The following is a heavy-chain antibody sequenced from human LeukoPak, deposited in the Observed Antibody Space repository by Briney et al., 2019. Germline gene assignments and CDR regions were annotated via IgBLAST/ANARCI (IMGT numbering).Heavy chain of an antibody. D-gene: IGHD6-19*01. J-gene: IGHJ4*02. CDR1: GGSISNYY. V-gene: IGHV4-59*01. CDR3: ARSPSALYTSGWYYFDY. Sequence: SETLSLTCTVSGGSISNYYWSWIRQPPGKGLEWIGYVYSSGSTNYNPSLKSRVTMSVDASKKQSSLKLNSVTATDTAVYYCARSPSALYTSGWYYFDYWGQGTLVTVSS. CDR2: VYSSGST.